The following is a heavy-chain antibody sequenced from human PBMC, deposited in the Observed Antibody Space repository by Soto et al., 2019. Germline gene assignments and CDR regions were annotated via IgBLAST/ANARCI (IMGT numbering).Heavy chain of an antibody. Sequence: PSETLSLTCTVSGGSISSYYWSWIRQLAGKGLEWIGRIYTSGSTNYNPSLKSRVTMSVDTSKNQFSLKLSSVTAADTAVYYCARGIYYGANSDSAFDIWGRGTMVTVSS. CDR2: IYTSGST. CDR1: GGSISSYY. V-gene: IGHV4-4*07. J-gene: IGHJ3*02. CDR3: ARGIYYGANSDSAFDI. D-gene: IGHD4-17*01.